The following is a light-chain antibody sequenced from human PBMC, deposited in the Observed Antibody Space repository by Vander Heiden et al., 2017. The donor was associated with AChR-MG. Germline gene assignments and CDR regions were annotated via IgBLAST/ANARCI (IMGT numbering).Light chain of an antibody. CDR3: TSYKTSGNLRV. Sequence: QSALTQPASVSGSPGQSLPISCTGTSSDVGGYNFVSWYQHHPGKAPELIIFDVSKRPSGVSNRFSGSKSANTASLTISGLQADEEADYYCTSYKTSGNLRVFGGGTKLTVL. V-gene: IGLV2-14*03. J-gene: IGLJ3*02. CDR1: SSDVGGYNF. CDR2: DVS.